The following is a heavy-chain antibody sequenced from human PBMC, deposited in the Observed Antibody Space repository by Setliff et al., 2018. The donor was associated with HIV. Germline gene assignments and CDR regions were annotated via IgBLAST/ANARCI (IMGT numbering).Heavy chain of an antibody. Sequence: SETLSLTCTVSGGSISSGGYYWSWIRQHPGKGLEWIGYIYYSGSTYYNPSLKSLVTISVDTSKNQFSLKLNSVTAADTAVYHCARGDTYYHDRSGYVKSALDAFDIWGRGTMVT. D-gene: IGHD3-22*01. J-gene: IGHJ3*02. CDR3: ARGDTYYHDRSGYVKSALDAFDI. CDR2: IYYSGST. CDR1: GGSISSGGYY. V-gene: IGHV4-31*01.